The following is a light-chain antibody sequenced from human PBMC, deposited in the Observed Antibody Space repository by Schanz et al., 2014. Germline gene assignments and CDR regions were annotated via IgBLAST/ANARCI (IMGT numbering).Light chain of an antibody. Sequence: DIQMTQSPSTLSASVGDTVTITCRASQSISSSLAWYQQKPGKAPYLLIHDASSLDGGVPSRFSGGGSGTEFTLTISNLQPADFATYYCQQYNSYSPTTFGQGTKVEIK. CDR2: DAS. CDR3: QQYNSYSPTT. J-gene: IGKJ1*01. CDR1: QSISSS. V-gene: IGKV1-5*01.